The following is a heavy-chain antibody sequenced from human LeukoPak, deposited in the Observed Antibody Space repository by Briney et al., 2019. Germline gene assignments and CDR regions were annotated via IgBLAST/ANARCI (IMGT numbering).Heavy chain of an antibody. D-gene: IGHD1-26*01. CDR1: GLTFNKYG. J-gene: IGHJ6*03. Sequence: GGSLRLSCEASGLTFNKYGVSWVRQAPGKGLEWVPNISGSGGGTHYASSVKDRAAISRDNSKNTVYLQINGLRAEDTAVYFCVKWDENYYSMDVWGRGTTVTVSS. CDR2: ISGSGGGT. CDR3: VKWDENYYSMDV. V-gene: IGHV3-23*01.